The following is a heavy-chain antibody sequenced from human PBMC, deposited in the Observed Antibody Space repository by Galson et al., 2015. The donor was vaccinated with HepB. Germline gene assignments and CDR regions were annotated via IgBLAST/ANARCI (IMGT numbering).Heavy chain of an antibody. CDR3: AKDASWAFATSSYFDY. CDR1: GSTFSSYA. CDR2: ISGSGGST. Sequence: SLRLSCAASGSTFSSYAMNWVRQAPGKGLEWVSVISGSGGSTYYADSVKGRFTIARDNSKNTLYLQMNSLRAEDTAVYYCAKDASWAFATSSYFDYWGQGSQVTVSS. D-gene: IGHD2-2*01. V-gene: IGHV3-23*01. J-gene: IGHJ4*02.